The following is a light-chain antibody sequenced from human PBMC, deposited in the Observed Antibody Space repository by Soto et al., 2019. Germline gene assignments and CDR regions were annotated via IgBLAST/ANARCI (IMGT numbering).Light chain of an antibody. CDR2: EVS. J-gene: IGLJ1*01. V-gene: IGLV2-14*01. CDR1: SSDVGGYNY. Sequence: QSALTQPASVSGSPGQSITISCTGTSSDVGGYNYVSWYQQHPGKAPKLMIYEVSNRPSGVSNRFSGSKSGNTASLTISGLQAEDEADYYCSSDTSSSAYVFGPGTKVTVL. CDR3: SSDTSSSAYV.